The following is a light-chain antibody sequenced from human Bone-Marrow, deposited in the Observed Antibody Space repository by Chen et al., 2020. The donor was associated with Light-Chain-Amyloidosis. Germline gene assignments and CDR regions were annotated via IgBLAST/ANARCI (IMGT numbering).Light chain of an antibody. J-gene: IGLJ1*01. CDR1: SSNIGSNP. CDR2: SNN. CDR3: AAWDDTLNGYV. V-gene: IGLV1-44*01. Sequence: QSVLTQPPSASGTPGQRVIISCSGASSNIGSNPVNWYQQLPETGPHLLVRSNNQRPSGVPGRFACSKFGPSASLGSRGLQSEDEADYYCAAWDDTLNGYVFGTGTKVTVL.